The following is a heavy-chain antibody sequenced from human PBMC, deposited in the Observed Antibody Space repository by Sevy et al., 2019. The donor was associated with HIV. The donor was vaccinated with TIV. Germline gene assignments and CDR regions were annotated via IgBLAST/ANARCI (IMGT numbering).Heavy chain of an antibody. V-gene: IGHV3-30*04. CDR2: ISYDGSNK. CDR3: AREWLPSLPFDY. CDR1: GFTFSSYA. Sequence: GGSLRLSCAASGFTFSSYAMHWVRQAPGKGLEWVAVISYDGSNKYYADSVKGRFTISRDNSKNTLYLQMNSLRAEDTAVYYCAREWLPSLPFDYWGQGTLVTVSS. D-gene: IGHD5-12*01. J-gene: IGHJ4*02.